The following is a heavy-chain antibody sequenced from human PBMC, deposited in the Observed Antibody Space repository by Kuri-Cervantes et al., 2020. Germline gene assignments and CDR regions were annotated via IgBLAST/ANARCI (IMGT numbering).Heavy chain of an antibody. V-gene: IGHV3-30-3*01. CDR3: GAPGVFGVPRLLDF. CDR2: ISYDGSNK. J-gene: IGHJ4*02. CDR1: GFTFSSYA. Sequence: GESLKISCAASGFTFSSYAMHWVRQAPGKGLEWVAVISYDGSNKYYADFVKGRFTISRDNSKNTLYLQMNSLRVEDTAVYYCGAPGVFGVPRLLDFWGQGNRVNGSS. D-gene: IGHD3-3*01.